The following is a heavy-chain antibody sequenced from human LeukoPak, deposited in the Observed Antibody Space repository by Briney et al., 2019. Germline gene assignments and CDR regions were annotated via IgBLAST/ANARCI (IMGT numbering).Heavy chain of an antibody. D-gene: IGHD2-15*01. CDR1: GFTFSSHA. V-gene: IGHV3-23*01. CDR2: ISGSGGST. J-gene: IGHJ6*04. Sequence: GGSLRLSCAASGFTFSSHAMSWVRQAPGKGLEWVSAISGSGGSTYYADSVKGRFTISRDNSKNTLYLQMNSLRAEDTAVYYCAKQVVAARYYYYGMDVWGKGTTVTVSS. CDR3: AKQVVAARYYYYGMDV.